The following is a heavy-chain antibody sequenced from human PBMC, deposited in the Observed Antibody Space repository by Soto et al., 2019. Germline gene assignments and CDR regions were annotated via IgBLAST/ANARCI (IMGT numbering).Heavy chain of an antibody. CDR3: ASSSSSHTLYYYYGMDV. CDR2: IYPGDSDT. CDR1: GYSFTSYW. V-gene: IGHV5-51*01. J-gene: IGHJ6*02. D-gene: IGHD6-6*01. Sequence: GESLKISCKGSGYSFTSYWIGWVRQMPGKGLEWMGIIYPGDSDTRYSPSFQGQVTISADKSISTAYLQWSSLKASDTAIYYCASSSSSHTLYYYYGMDVWGQGTTVTVSS.